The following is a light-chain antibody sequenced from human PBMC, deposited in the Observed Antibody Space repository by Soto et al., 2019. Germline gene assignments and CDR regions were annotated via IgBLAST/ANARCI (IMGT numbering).Light chain of an antibody. J-gene: IGKJ1*01. V-gene: IGKV3-15*01. Sequence: EIVMAQSPATLSVSPGERATLSCRTSQSISTNLAWYQQRPGQAPRLLISGASTRAAGVPARFSGSGSGTEFPLTISSLQSEDFAIYYCQQYNTWPQTFGQGTTVDIK. CDR1: QSISTN. CDR3: QQYNTWPQT. CDR2: GAS.